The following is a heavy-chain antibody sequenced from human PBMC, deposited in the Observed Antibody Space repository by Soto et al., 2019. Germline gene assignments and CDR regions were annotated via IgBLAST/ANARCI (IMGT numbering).Heavy chain of an antibody. V-gene: IGHV4-61*01. J-gene: IGHJ4*02. Sequence: QVQLQESGPGLVKPSETLSLTCTVSGGSVSSGSYYWSWIRQPPGKGLEWIGYIYYSGSTNYNPSLESRVTISVDTSKNQCALKLSSVTAADTAVYYCARFYYDFWSGYSIFDYWGQGTLVIVSS. CDR1: GGSVSSGSYY. CDR3: ARFYYDFWSGYSIFDY. D-gene: IGHD3-3*01. CDR2: IYYSGST.